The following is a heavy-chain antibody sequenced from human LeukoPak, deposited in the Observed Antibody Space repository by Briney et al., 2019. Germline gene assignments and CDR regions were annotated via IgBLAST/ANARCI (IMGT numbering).Heavy chain of an antibody. V-gene: IGHV4-59*08. CDR1: GGSISIYY. D-gene: IGHD3-22*01. Sequence: PSETLSLTCTVPGGSISIYYWSWIRQPPGEGLEWIGYIYYSGSTNYNPSLKSRVTISVDTSNNQFSLKLSSVTAPDTAVYYCARHVGYYDSSGYYLGGENFDYWGQGTLVTVSS. J-gene: IGHJ4*02. CDR3: ARHVGYYDSSGYYLGGENFDY. CDR2: IYYSGST.